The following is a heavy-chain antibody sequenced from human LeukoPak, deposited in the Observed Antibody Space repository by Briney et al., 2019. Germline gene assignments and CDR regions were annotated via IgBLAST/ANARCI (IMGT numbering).Heavy chain of an antibody. V-gene: IGHV3-7*03. CDR2: IKQDGSEK. J-gene: IGHJ5*02. CDR3: ARVRKDSSSWEP. CDR1: GFTFSSYW. Sequence: GGSLRLSCAASGFTFSSYWMSWVRQAPGRGLEWVANIKQDGSEKYYVDSVKGRFTISRDDAKNSLYLQMNSLRAEDTAVYYCARVRKDSSSWEPWGQGTLVTVSS. D-gene: IGHD6-13*01.